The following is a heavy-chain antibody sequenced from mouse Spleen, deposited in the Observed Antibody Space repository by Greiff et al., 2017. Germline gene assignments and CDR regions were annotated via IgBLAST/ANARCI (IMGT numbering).Heavy chain of an antibody. CDR3: ARVYGTYYFDY. CDR1: GFTFSDYG. J-gene: IGHJ2*01. V-gene: IGHV5-17*01. CDR2: ISSGSSTI. Sequence: EVQVVESGGGLVKPGGSLKLSCAASGFTFSDYGMHWVRQAPEKGLEWVAYISSGSSTIYYADTVKGRFTISRDNAKNTLFLQMTSLRSEDTAMYYCARVYGTYYFDYWGQGTTLTVSS. D-gene: IGHD1-1*01.